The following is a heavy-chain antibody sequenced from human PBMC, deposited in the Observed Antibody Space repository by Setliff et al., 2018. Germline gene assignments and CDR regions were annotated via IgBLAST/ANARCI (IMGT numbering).Heavy chain of an antibody. Sequence: GGSLRLSCAASGFTFTSYAMRWVRQAPGKGLEWVSSISGSGGSTYYADSVKGRVTIPRDNSNTALYLQMNSLRAEDTAIYYCAKGGYSGSHYFDYWGQGTLVTVSS. CDR2: ISGSGGST. CDR1: GFTFTSYA. CDR3: AKGGYSGSHYFDY. J-gene: IGHJ4*02. D-gene: IGHD1-26*01. V-gene: IGHV3-23*01.